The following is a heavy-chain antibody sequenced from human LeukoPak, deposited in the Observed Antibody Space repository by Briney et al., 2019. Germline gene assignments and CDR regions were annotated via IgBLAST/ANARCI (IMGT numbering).Heavy chain of an antibody. V-gene: IGHV3-48*04. CDR2: ISSSSTI. J-gene: IGHJ4*02. CDR3: ARAVGAINY. CDR1: GFTFSSYT. Sequence: GGSLRLSCAASGFTFSSYTMNWVRQAPGKGLEWVSYISSSSTIYYADSVKGRFTISRDNAKNSLYLQMNSLRAEDTAVYYCARAVGAINYWGQGTLVTVSS. D-gene: IGHD1-26*01.